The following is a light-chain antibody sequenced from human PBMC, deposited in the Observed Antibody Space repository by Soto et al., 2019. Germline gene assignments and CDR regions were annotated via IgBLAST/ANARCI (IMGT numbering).Light chain of an antibody. V-gene: IGKV3-15*01. J-gene: IGKJ4*01. CDR2: GAS. CDR3: QQYNKWPPIT. Sequence: EIVITQSPATLAVSPGERATLSCRASQSVSSNLAWYQQKPGQAPRLFIYGASTRATGIPARFSGSGSGTEFTLTISSLQAEDFAVYYCQQYNKWPPITFGGGTKVDIK. CDR1: QSVSSN.